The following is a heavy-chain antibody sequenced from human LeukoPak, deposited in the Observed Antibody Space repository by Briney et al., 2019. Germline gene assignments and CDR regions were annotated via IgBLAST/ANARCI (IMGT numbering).Heavy chain of an antibody. J-gene: IGHJ4*02. V-gene: IGHV3-30-3*01. CDR2: ISYDGSNK. CDR3: ARDRVGATDYFDY. CDR1: GFTFSSYA. Sequence: GRSLRLSCAASGFTFSSYATHWVRQAPGKGLERVAVISYDGSNKYYADSVKGRFTISRDNSKNTLYLQMNSLRAEDTAVYYCARDRVGATDYFDYWGQGTLVTVSS. D-gene: IGHD1-26*01.